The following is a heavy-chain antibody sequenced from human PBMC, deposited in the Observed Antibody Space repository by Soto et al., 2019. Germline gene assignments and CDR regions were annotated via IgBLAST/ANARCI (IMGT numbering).Heavy chain of an antibody. Sequence: QVQLVQSGTEVKKPGASVKVSCKASGGTFSRSGFHWVRQAPGQGLEWMGMIVPSVDTTNYAQKFQARVPISADQFTSTVYMELRSLRSERTAVYYCARCPQPPDTADPYAVAVWGQGTRVIVSS. CDR2: IVPSVDTT. J-gene: IGHJ6*02. D-gene: IGHD5-18*01. CDR3: ARCPQPPDTADPYAVAV. CDR1: GGTFSRSG. V-gene: IGHV1-69*18.